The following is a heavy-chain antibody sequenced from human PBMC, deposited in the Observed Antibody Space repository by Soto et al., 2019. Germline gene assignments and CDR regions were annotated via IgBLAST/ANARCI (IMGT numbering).Heavy chain of an antibody. CDR3: AIPFEYYGYLIGDDAFDF. CDR2: FDPEDGET. CDR1: GYTLTELS. D-gene: IGHD3-3*01. J-gene: IGHJ3*01. Sequence: ASVKVSCKVSGYTLTELSMHWVRQAPGKGLEWMGGFDPEDGETIYAQKFQGRVTMTEDTSTDTAYMELSSLRSEDTAVYYCAIPFEYYGYLIGDDAFDFWGQGTMVPVAS. V-gene: IGHV1-24*01.